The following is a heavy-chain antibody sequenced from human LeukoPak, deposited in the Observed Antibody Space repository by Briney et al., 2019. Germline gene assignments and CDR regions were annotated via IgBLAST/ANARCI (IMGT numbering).Heavy chain of an antibody. CDR1: GGSISSHY. CDR3: AREVPAAANFDY. V-gene: IGHV4-59*11. D-gene: IGHD2-2*01. Sequence: SETLSLTCTVSGGSISSHYWSWIRQPPGKGLEWIGYIYYSGSTNYNPFLKSRVTISVDTSKNQLSLKLSSVTAADTAVYYCAREVPAAANFDYWGQGTLVTVSS. CDR2: IYYSGST. J-gene: IGHJ4*02.